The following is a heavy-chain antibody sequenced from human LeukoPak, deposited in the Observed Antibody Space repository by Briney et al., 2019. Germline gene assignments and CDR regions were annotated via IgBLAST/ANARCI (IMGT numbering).Heavy chain of an antibody. Sequence: GASVKVSCKASGYTFTSYYIHWVRQAPGQGLEWMGIIDPSDGSTNYAQKFQGRVTMTRDTSTSTVYMELSSLRSEDTAAYYCARGGSLNPFDIWGQGTMVTVSS. V-gene: IGHV1-46*01. CDR1: GYTFTSYY. CDR2: IDPSDGST. CDR3: ARGGSLNPFDI. J-gene: IGHJ3*02. D-gene: IGHD3-10*01.